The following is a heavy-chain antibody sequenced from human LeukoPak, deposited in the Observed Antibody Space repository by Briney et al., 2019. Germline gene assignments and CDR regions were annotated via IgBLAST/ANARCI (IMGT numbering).Heavy chain of an antibody. CDR2: INPSGGST. Sequence: ASVKLSCKASGYTFTSYYMHWVRQAPGQGLEWMGIINPSGGSTSYAQKFQGRVTMTRDTSTSTVYMELSSLRSEDTAVYYCARGSGSGGGSSFYGMDVWGQGTTVTVSS. J-gene: IGHJ6*02. CDR1: GYTFTSYY. D-gene: IGHD2-15*01. CDR3: ARGSGSGGGSSFYGMDV. V-gene: IGHV1-46*01.